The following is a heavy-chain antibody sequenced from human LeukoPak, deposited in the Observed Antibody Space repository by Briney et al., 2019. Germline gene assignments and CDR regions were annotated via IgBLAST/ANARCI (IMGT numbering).Heavy chain of an antibody. D-gene: IGHD1-1*01. CDR2: INPSGGST. CDR3: ARDRRLQGAFDI. Sequence: ASVKVSCKASGYTFTSYYMHWVRQAPGQGLEWMGIINPSGGSTSYAQKFQGRVTMTRDMSTSTVYMELSSLRSEDTAVYYCARDRRLQGAFDIWGQGTMVTVSS. V-gene: IGHV1-46*01. J-gene: IGHJ3*02. CDR1: GYTFTSYY.